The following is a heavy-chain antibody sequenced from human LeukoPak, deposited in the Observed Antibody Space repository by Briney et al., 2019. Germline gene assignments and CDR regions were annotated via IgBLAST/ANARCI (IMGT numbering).Heavy chain of an antibody. CDR3: ARDRKWIYYDFWSGYYTRDAFDI. D-gene: IGHD3-3*01. CDR1: GGSISSHY. J-gene: IGHJ3*02. CDR2: IYYSGST. Sequence: PSETLSLTCTVSGGSISSHYWSWIRQPPGKGLEWIGYIYYSGSTNYNPSLKSRVTISVDTSKNQFSLKLSSVTAADTAVYYCARDRKWIYYDFWSGYYTRDAFDIWGQGTMVTVSS. V-gene: IGHV4-59*11.